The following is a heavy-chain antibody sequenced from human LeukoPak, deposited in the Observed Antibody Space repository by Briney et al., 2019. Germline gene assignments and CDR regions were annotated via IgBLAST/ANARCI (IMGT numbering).Heavy chain of an antibody. CDR1: GGSISSYY. Sequence: PSETLSLTCTVSGGSISSYYWSWIRQPAGKGLEWIGRIYTSGSTNYNPSLKSRVTMSVDTSKNQFSLRLSSVTAADTAVYYCAGSPPVTAPFDYWGQGTLVTVSS. J-gene: IGHJ4*02. V-gene: IGHV4-4*07. D-gene: IGHD2-21*02. CDR3: AGSPPVTAPFDY. CDR2: IYTSGST.